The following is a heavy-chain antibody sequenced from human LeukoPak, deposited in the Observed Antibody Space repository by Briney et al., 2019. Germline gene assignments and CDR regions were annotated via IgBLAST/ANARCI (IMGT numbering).Heavy chain of an antibody. J-gene: IGHJ4*02. CDR1: GGSISSYY. D-gene: IGHD5-18*01. V-gene: IGHV4-59*12. CDR3: ARDVIPTPDTYSYGLDY. CDR2: IYYSGST. Sequence: SETPSLTFTVSGGSISSYYWSWIRQPPGKGLEWIGYIYYSGSTNYNPSLKSRVTISVDTSKNQFSLKLSSVTAADTAVYYCARDVIPTPDTYSYGLDYWGQGTLVTVSS.